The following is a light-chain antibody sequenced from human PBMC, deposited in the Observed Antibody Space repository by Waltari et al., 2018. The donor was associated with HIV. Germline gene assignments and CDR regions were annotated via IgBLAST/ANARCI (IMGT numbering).Light chain of an antibody. CDR3: AAWDDSLNGYV. V-gene: IGLV1-44*01. CDR2: GDD. J-gene: IGLJ1*01. CDR1: SSNIGSNR. Sequence: QSVLTPPPSASGTPGQRVTISCSGSSSNIGSNRVNWYQQLPGTAPKLLIYGDDQRPSGVPDRFSGSKSGTSASLAISGPQSEDEAVYFCAAWDDSLNGYVFGAGTKVTVL.